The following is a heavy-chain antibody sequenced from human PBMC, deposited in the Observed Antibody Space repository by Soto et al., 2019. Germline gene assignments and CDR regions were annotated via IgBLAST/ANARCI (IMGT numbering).Heavy chain of an antibody. CDR2: IRRKANSYTT. CDR1: GLIFSDYH. J-gene: IGHJ6*02. D-gene: IGHD6-19*01. V-gene: IGHV3-72*01. CDR3: ALLGGWSGGSNDMDV. Sequence: EVQLVESGGGLVQPGGSLRLSCKASGLIFSDYHMDWVRQAPGKGLEWVGRIRRKANSYTTEYAASVKGRFTISRDDSKNSLYLHMISLKTEDTAVYYCALLGGWSGGSNDMDVWGQGTTVTVSS.